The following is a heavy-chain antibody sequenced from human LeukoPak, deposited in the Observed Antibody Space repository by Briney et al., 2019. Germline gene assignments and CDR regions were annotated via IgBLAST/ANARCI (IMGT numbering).Heavy chain of an antibody. V-gene: IGHV4-39*07. J-gene: IGHJ5*02. CDR1: GGSISSSGYY. CDR2: MYYSGST. CDR3: ARDHSSGWYGEGDWFDP. D-gene: IGHD6-19*01. Sequence: SETLSLTCTVSGGSISSSGYYWGWLRQPPGTGLEWIGSMYYSGSTYYNPSLKSRVTISVDTSKNQFSLKLSSVTAADTAVYYCARDHSSGWYGEGDWFDPWGQGTLVTVSS.